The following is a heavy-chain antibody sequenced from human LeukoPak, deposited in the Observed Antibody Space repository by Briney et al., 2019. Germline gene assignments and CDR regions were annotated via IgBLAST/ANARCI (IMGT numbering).Heavy chain of an antibody. V-gene: IGHV3-23*01. Sequence: GGSLRLSCAASGFTFSSYAMSWVRQAPGKGLEWVSAISGSSGSTYYADSVKGRFTISRDNSKNTLYLQMNSLRAEDTAVYYCAKTGSYRGVISYYYYYMDVWGKGTTVTVSS. D-gene: IGHD3-10*01. CDR3: AKTGSYRGVISYYYYYMDV. J-gene: IGHJ6*03. CDR2: ISGSSGST. CDR1: GFTFSSYA.